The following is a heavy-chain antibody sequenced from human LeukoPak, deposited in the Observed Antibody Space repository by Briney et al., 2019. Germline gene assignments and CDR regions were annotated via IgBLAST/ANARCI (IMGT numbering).Heavy chain of an antibody. D-gene: IGHD3-3*01. CDR3: ARARVQFLEWLPHDY. V-gene: IGHV3-21*01. CDR1: GFTFSSYS. J-gene: IGHJ4*02. Sequence: PGGSLRLSCAASGFTFSSYSMNWVRQAPGKGLEWVSSISSSSSYIYYADSVKGRFTISRDNAKNSLYLQMNSLRAEDTAVYYCARARVQFLEWLPHDYWGQGTLVTVSS. CDR2: ISSSSSYI.